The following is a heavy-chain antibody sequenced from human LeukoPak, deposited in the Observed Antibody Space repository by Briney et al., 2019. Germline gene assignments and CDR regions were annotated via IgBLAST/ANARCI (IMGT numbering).Heavy chain of an antibody. Sequence: PSETLSLTCAVYGGSFSGYYWSWIRQPPGKGLEWIGEINHSGSTNYNPSLKSRVTISVDTSKNQFSLKLSSVTAADTAVYYCARQPPYYYYGMDVWGQGTTVTVSS. J-gene: IGHJ6*02. V-gene: IGHV4-34*01. CDR3: ARQPPYYYYGMDV. CDR2: INHSGST. CDR1: GGSFSGYY.